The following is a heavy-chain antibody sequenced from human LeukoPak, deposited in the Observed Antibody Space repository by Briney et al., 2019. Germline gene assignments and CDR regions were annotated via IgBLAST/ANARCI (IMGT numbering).Heavy chain of an antibody. D-gene: IGHD6-19*01. Sequence: PGGSLRLSCAASGFTFSSYSMNWVRQAPGKGLDWVAVISYDGTNKYYADSVRGRFTISRDNSKNTLYLQMDSLRTEDTAVYYCARVELYASGWYGSIDYWGQGTLVAVSS. CDR1: GFTFSSYS. V-gene: IGHV3-30*03. CDR3: ARVELYASGWYGSIDY. J-gene: IGHJ4*02. CDR2: ISYDGTNK.